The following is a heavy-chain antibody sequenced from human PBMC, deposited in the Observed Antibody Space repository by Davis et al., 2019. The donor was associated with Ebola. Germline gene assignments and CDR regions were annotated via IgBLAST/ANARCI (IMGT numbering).Heavy chain of an antibody. V-gene: IGHV3-21*01. J-gene: IGHJ4*02. CDR1: GLIFNNYW. CDR3: AREEEQWLVDPNFDY. Sequence: GESLKISCAASGLIFNNYWMSWIRQAPGKGLEWVSSISSSSSYIYYADSVKGRFTISRDNAKNSLYLQMNSLRAEDTAVYYCAREEEQWLVDPNFDYWGQGTLVTVSS. CDR2: ISSSSSYI. D-gene: IGHD6-19*01.